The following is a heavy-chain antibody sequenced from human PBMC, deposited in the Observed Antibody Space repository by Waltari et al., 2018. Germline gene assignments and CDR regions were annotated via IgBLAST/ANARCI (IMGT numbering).Heavy chain of an antibody. J-gene: IGHJ4*02. CDR1: GFTFSRFE. CDR3: AREIATSYVDL. D-gene: IGHD2-21*01. V-gene: IGHV3-48*03. CDR2: TSYGGSTI. Sequence: QLVESGGGLVQTGGSLRLSCAASGFTFSRFEMNWVRQAPGKGLEGVSYTSYGGSTIKHADSVKGRFTISRDNAMNSLYLEMNSLRAEDTAVYYCAREIATSYVDLWGQGTLVAVSS.